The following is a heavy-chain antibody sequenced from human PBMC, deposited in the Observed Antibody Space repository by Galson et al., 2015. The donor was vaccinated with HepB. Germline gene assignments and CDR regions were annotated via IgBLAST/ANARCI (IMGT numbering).Heavy chain of an antibody. D-gene: IGHD1-26*01. CDR2: IIPIFGTA. J-gene: IGHJ5*02. Sequence: SVKVSCKASGGTFSSYAISWVRQAPGRGLEWMGGIIPIFGTANYAQKFQGRVTITADESTSTAYMELSSLRSEDTAVYYCARVPPSSIVGADGPWGQGTLVTVSS. CDR1: GGTFSSYA. V-gene: IGHV1-69*13. CDR3: ARVPPSSIVGADGP.